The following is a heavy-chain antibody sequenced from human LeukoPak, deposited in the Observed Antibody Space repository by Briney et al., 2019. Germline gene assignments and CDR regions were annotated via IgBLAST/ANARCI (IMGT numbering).Heavy chain of an antibody. D-gene: IGHD3-3*01. J-gene: IGHJ4*02. CDR3: ARDRVNDVWRGYQEH. CDR2: DWFDGSHQ. Sequence: GGSLRLSCAASGFSLRDYGMHWVRQAPGKGLEWVALDWFDGSHQYYADSVKGRFTISRDNSGNTVHLEMNSLKVEDTAVYYCARDRVNDVWRGYQEHWGQGILVTVSS. V-gene: IGHV3-33*01. CDR1: GFSLRDYG.